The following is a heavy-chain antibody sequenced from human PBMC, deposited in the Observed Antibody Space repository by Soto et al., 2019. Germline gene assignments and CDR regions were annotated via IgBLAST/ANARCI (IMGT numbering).Heavy chain of an antibody. Sequence: GGSLRLSCVTSGFTFSRNTMNWVRQAPGKGLEWVASITSSGSYVYYADSVKGRFSASRDNAKNSLSLQVDSLRPDDTAIYFCVKDEGIEAMDVWGQGTTVTVS. V-gene: IGHV3-21*01. D-gene: IGHD3-3*02. CDR1: GFTFSRNT. CDR2: ITSSGSYV. CDR3: VKDEGIEAMDV. J-gene: IGHJ6*02.